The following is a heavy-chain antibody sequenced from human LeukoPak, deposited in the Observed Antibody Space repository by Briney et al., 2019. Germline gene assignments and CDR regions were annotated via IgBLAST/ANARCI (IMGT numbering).Heavy chain of an antibody. CDR3: ARTEPLAAAGDWFDP. CDR1: GGSISSHY. Sequence: SDTLSLTCTVSGGSISSHYWSWIRHPPGRGREWMGYIYYSGSTNYHPSLKSRVTISVDTSKNQFSLKLSSVTAADTAVYYCARTEPLAAAGDWFDPWGQGTLVTVSS. V-gene: IGHV4-59*08. CDR2: IYYSGST. D-gene: IGHD6-13*01. J-gene: IGHJ5*02.